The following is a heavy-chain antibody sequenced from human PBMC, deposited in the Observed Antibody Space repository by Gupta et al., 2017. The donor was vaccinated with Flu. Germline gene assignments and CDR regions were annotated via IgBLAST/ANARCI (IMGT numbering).Heavy chain of an antibody. D-gene: IGHD2-2*02. J-gene: IGHJ4*02. CDR3: TTDLIVVVPAAILGGYFDY. CDR2: IKSKTDGGTT. V-gene: IGHV3-15*01. Sequence: NTGGSLRLSCAASGFTFSNAWMSWVRQAPGKGLEWVGRIKSKTDGGTTDYAAPVKGRFTISRDDSKNTLYLQMNSLKTEDTAVYYCTTDLIVVVPAAILGGYFDYWGQGTLVTVSS. CDR1: GFTFSNAW.